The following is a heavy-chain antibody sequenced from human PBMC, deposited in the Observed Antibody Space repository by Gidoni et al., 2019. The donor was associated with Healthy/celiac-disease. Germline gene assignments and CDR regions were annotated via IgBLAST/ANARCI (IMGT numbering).Heavy chain of an antibody. V-gene: IGHV4-39*01. CDR1: GGSISSSSYY. Sequence: QLQLQESGPGLVKPSETLSLTCPVSGGSISSSSYYWGWIRQPPGKGLEWIGRIYYRGSNYYNPSLKSRVTISVDTSKNQFSLKLSSVTAADSAVYYCARLCNGDFWSRDYYYYMDVWCKGTTVAVSS. D-gene: IGHD3-3*01. CDR3: ARLCNGDFWSRDYYYYMDV. J-gene: IGHJ6*03. CDR2: IYYRGSN.